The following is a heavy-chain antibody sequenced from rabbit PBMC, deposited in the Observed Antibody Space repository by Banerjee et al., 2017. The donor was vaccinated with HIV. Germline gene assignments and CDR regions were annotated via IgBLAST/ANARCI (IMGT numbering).Heavy chain of an antibody. J-gene: IGHJ4*01. CDR1: GFDFNSYY. Sequence: EESGGRLVQPGGSLTLSCKASGFDFNSYYISWVRQAPGKGLEWIGYIDPIFTSAYYASWVNGRFSISRENTQNTVSLQMNSLTAADTATYFCVRDAGDVLYGYVDLNLWGPGTLVTVS. CDR3: VRDAGDVLYGYVDLNL. V-gene: IGHV1S7*01. D-gene: IGHD6-1*01. CDR2: IDPIFTSA.